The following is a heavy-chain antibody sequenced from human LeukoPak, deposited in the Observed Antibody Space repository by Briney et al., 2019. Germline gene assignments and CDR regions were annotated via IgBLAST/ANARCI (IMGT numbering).Heavy chain of an antibody. CDR2: ISGSGGST. CDR1: GFTFSSYA. J-gene: IGHJ2*01. D-gene: IGHD4-11*01. Sequence: GGSLRLSCAASGFTFSSYAMSWVRQAPGKGLEWVSAISGSGGSTYYADSVKGRFTISRDNSKNTLYLQMNSLRAEDTAVYYCAKVLRDYPTPRYFDLWGRGTLVTVSS. V-gene: IGHV3-23*01. CDR3: AKVLRDYPTPRYFDL.